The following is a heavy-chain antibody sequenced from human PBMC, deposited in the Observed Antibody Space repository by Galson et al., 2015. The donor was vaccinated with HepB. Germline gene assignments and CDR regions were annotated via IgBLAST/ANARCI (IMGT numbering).Heavy chain of an antibody. CDR1: GFIFSSYS. CDR2: ISSSSSYI. D-gene: IGHD6-13*01. V-gene: IGHV3-21*01. Sequence: SLRLSCAASGFIFSSYSMNWVRQAPGKGLEWVSSISSSSSYIYYADSVKGRFTISRDNAKNSLYLQMNSLRAEDTAVYYCAREPVFGAAAGTTVYWGQGTLVTVSS. CDR3: AREPVFGAAAGTTVY. J-gene: IGHJ4*02.